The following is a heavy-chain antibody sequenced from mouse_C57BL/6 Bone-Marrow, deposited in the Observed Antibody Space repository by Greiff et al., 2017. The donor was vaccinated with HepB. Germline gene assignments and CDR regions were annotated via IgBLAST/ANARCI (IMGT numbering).Heavy chain of an antibody. Sequence: EVQLQQSGPELVKPGASVKISCKASGYYFTDYNMNWVKQSNGKSLEWIGVINPNYGTTSYNQKFKGKATLTVDQSSSTAYMQLNSLTSEDSAVYYCARRDPYGSSPYWYFDVWGTGTTVTVSS. CDR3: ARRDPYGSSPYWYFDV. J-gene: IGHJ1*03. D-gene: IGHD1-1*01. CDR1: GYYFTDYN. V-gene: IGHV1-39*01. CDR2: INPNYGTT.